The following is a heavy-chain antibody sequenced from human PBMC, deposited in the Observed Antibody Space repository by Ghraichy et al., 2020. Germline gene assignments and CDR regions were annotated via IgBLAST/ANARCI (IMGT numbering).Heavy chain of an antibody. J-gene: IGHJ4*02. CDR2: IRYDGSNK. V-gene: IGHV3-30*02. Sequence: GGSLRLSCAASGFTFSSYGMHWVRQAPGKGLEWVAFIRYDGSNKYYADSVKGRFTISRDNSKNTLYLQMNSLRAEDTAVYYCAKGVAVTTGPTDYWGQGTLVTVSS. CDR1: GFTFSSYG. D-gene: IGHD4-17*01. CDR3: AKGVAVTTGPTDY.